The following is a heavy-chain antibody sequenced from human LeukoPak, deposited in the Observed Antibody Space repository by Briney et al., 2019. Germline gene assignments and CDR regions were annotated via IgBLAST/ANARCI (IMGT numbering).Heavy chain of an antibody. CDR3: ARVAGYYDSSGEYYFDY. CDR1: GYTFTGYY. CDR2: INPNSGGT. V-gene: IGHV1-2*02. J-gene: IGHJ4*02. Sequence: ASVKVSCKASGYTFTGYYMHWVRQAPGQGLEWMGWINPNSGGTNYAQKFQGRVTMTRDTSISTAYMELSRLRSDDTAVYYCARVAGYYDSSGEYYFDYWAREPWSPSPQ. D-gene: IGHD3-22*01.